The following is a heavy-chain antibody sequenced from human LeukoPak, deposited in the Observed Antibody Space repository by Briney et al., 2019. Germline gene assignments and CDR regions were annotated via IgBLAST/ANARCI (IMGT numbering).Heavy chain of an antibody. CDR3: AKGLRYFDWYDY. CDR1: GFTFSNYA. J-gene: IGHJ4*02. V-gene: IGHV3-23*01. D-gene: IGHD3-9*01. Sequence: GGSLRLSCAASGFTFSNYAMNWVRQAPGKGLQWVSTISGSEVRTYFAASVKGRFTVSRDNSKNTLYLQMNSLRAEDTAVYYCAKGLRYFDWYDYWGQGTLVTVSS. CDR2: ISGSEVRT.